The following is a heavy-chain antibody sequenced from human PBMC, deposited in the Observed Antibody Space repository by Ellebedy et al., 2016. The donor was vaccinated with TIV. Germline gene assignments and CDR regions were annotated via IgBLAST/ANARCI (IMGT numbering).Heavy chain of an antibody. Sequence: ASVKVSCKASGYTFTGYYMHWVRQAPGQGLEWMGWINPNSGGTNYAQKFQGRVTMTRDTSIGTAYMELSRLRSDDTAVYYCARDLIGTGFFDYWGQGTLVTVSS. V-gene: IGHV1-2*02. CDR2: INPNSGGT. J-gene: IGHJ4*02. D-gene: IGHD1-1*01. CDR3: ARDLIGTGFFDY. CDR1: GYTFTGYY.